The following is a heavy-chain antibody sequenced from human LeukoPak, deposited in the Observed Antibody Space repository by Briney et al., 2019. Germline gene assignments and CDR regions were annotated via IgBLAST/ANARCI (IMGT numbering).Heavy chain of an antibody. D-gene: IGHD2-21*01. V-gene: IGHV4-4*09. CDR2: INTKGET. CDR1: GVSMSAYQ. Sequence: PSETLSLTCTVSGVSMSAYQWSWVRQSPEKGLEWIGCINTKGETSYNPSLKSQVTTSVDTSKSQFSPRLTSVTAADTAVYYCATSNDAKIAPFDHWGQGAPVTVSS. J-gene: IGHJ4*02. CDR3: ATSNDAKIAPFDH.